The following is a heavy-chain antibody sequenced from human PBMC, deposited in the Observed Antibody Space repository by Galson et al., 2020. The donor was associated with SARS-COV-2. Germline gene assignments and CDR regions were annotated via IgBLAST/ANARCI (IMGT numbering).Heavy chain of an antibody. CDR3: VRWSDGSADY. Sequence: GESLKISCAASGFTLSDHYIDWVRQAPGKGLECVARSKNRRNSYTTEYAASVNGRFTISRDDSKNSLYLQMNSLKTEDTAVYYCVRWSDGSADYGCQGTLVTVSS. V-gene: IGHV3-72*01. CDR2: SKNRRNSYTT. D-gene: IGHD2-15*01. J-gene: IGHJ4*02. CDR1: GFTLSDHY.